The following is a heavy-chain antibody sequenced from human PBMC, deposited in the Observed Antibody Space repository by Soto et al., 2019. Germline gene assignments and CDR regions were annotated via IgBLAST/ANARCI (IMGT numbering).Heavy chain of an antibody. D-gene: IGHD5-12*01. Sequence: GESLKISCKGSGYSFISYWIGWVRQMPGKGLEWMGIIFPVDSDTRYSPSFQGQVTISADKSISTAYLQWSSLKASDTAIYYCARLRYSGHNANPTKFFDYWGQGTLVTVSS. V-gene: IGHV5-51*01. CDR1: GYSFISYW. CDR2: IFPVDSDT. J-gene: IGHJ4*02. CDR3: ARLRYSGHNANPTKFFDY.